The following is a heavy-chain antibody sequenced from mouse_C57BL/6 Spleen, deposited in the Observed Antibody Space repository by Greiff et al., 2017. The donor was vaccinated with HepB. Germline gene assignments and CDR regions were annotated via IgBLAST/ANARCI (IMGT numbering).Heavy chain of an antibody. D-gene: IGHD1-1*01. CDR1: GYTFTSYW. CDR3: ARRDYYGSSYDWYFDV. Sequence: VQLQQPGAELVRPGTSVKLSCKASGYTFTSYWMHWVKQGPGQGLEWIGVIDPSDSYTNYKQKFKGKATLTVDTSSSTAYMQLSSLTSEDSAVYYCARRDYYGSSYDWYFDVWGTGTTVTVSS. CDR2: IDPSDSYT. J-gene: IGHJ1*03. V-gene: IGHV1-59*01.